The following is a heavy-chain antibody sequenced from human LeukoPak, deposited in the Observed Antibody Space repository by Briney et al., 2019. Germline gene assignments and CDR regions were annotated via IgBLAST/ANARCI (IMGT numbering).Heavy chain of an antibody. CDR3: ARYSSGYYYGYDY. J-gene: IGHJ4*02. Sequence: KPGASVKVSCKASGYTFTNYYIHWVRQAPGQGLECMGIINPSGGSTSYAQKFQGRVTMTRDMSTSTVYMELSSLRSKDTAVYYCARYSSGYYYGYDYWGQGTLVTVSS. D-gene: IGHD3-22*01. CDR2: INPSGGST. CDR1: GYTFTNYY. V-gene: IGHV1-46*01.